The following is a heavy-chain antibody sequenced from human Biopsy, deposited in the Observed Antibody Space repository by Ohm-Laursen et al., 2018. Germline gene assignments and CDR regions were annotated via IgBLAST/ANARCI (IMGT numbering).Heavy chain of an antibody. V-gene: IGHV1-69*06. CDR1: GGTFSNYG. CDR3: ATKLTGYFHH. J-gene: IGHJ1*01. CDR2: NIPILGTG. Sequence: GASVTVSCKAPGGTFSNYGVNWVRQAPGQGLEWLGGNIPILGTGNYAQKFQDRVTVAADTSTSTATMELRSRRSDDTAVYYCATKLTGYFHHWGQGTLVIGSS. D-gene: IGHD3-9*01.